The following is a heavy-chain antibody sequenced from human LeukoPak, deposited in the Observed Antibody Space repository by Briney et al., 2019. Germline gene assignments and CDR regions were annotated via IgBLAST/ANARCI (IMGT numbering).Heavy chain of an antibody. CDR2: INWNGGST. CDR3: ARVLGAPDAFDI. V-gene: IGHV3-20*04. D-gene: IGHD1-26*01. J-gene: IGHJ3*02. Sequence: SGGSLRLSCAASGFTFDDYGMSWVRQAPGKGLEWVSGINWNGGSTGYADSVKGRFTISRDNAKNSLYLQMNSLRAEDTALYYCARVLGAPDAFDIWGQGTMVTVSS. CDR1: GFTFDDYG.